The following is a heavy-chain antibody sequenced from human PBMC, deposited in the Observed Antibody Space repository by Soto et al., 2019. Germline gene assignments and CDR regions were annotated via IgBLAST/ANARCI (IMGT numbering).Heavy chain of an antibody. CDR1: GFTDSSNY. J-gene: IGHJ3*02. D-gene: IGHD5-12*01. Sequence: EVQLVESGGGLVQPGGSLRLSCAASGFTDSSNYMSWVRQAPGKGLECVSLIYSAGSTYYANSVKGRFTISRDTSKNTPYLQMNSLRAEDTAVYDCARDYRFNIVAPCIDIWGQGTMVTVSS. CDR2: IYSAGST. V-gene: IGHV3-66*01. CDR3: ARDYRFNIVAPCIDI.